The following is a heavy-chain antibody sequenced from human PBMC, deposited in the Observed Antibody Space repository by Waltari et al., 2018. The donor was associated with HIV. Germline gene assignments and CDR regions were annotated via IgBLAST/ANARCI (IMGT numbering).Heavy chain of an antibody. CDR1: GGSISSSSYY. Sequence: QLQLQESGPGLVKPSETLSLTCPVSGGSISSSSYYWGWIRQPPGTGREWIGSIYYSGSTYYNPSVKGGVTRSGERSKNQFCLKLRSGTAADTAGYYCARLSRRVVAATGWGQGTLVTGAS. CDR2: IYYSGST. CDR3: ARLSRRVVAATG. V-gene: IGHV4-39*01. D-gene: IGHD2-15*01. J-gene: IGHJ4*02.